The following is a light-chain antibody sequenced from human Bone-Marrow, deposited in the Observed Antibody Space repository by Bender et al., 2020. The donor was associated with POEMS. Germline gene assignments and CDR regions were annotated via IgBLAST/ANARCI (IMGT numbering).Light chain of an antibody. Sequence: QSALTQPPSVSGSPGQSVTISCTGTNSDLGSYNRVSWYQQTPGTAPKLLIYGYNNRPSGVPDRFSGSKSGTSASLAITGLQAEDEGDYYCCSYAGGDIWFFGGGTKLTVL. J-gene: IGLJ3*02. CDR3: CSYAGGDIWF. V-gene: IGLV2-18*02. CDR2: GYN. CDR1: NSDLGSYNR.